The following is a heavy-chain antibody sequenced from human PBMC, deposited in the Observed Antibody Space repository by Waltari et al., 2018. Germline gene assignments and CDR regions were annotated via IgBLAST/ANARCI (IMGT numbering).Heavy chain of an antibody. D-gene: IGHD2-2*01. CDR1: GYTFTSYD. Sequence: QVQLVQSGAEVKKPGASVKVSCKASGYTFTSYDLNWVRQATGQGLEWMGWMNPNSGNTGYAQKFQGRVTMTRNTSISTAYMELSSLRSEDTAVYYCARSLRVVPAAIVGGVGYWGQGTLVTVSS. J-gene: IGHJ4*02. CDR2: MNPNSGNT. V-gene: IGHV1-8*01. CDR3: ARSLRVVPAAIVGGVGY.